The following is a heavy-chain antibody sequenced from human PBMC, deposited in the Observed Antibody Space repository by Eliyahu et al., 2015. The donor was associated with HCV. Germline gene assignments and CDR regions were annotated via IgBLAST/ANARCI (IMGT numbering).Heavy chain of an antibody. J-gene: IGHJ4*02. CDR2: ISSSSSTI. V-gene: IGHV3-48*01. CDR3: ARATLGVDYAGYYFDY. CDR1: GFTFXSYS. D-gene: IGHD2-2*01. Sequence: EVQLVESGGGLVQPGGSLXLSCXAXGFTFXSYSMNWVRQAPGKGVGGVSYISSSSSTIYYADSVKGRFTISRDNAKNSLYLQMNSLRAEDTAVYYCARATLGVDYAGYYFDYWGQGTLVTVSS.